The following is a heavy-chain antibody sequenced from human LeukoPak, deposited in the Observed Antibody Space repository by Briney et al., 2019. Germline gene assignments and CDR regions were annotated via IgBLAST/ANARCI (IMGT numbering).Heavy chain of an antibody. Sequence: ASVKVSCKASGYTFTSYGISWVRQAPGQGLEWMGWISAYNGNTNYAQKLQGRVTMTRDTSTSTVYMELSSLRSEDTAVYYCARDRGSNWNDGGWFDPWGQGTLVTVSS. CDR3: ARDRGSNWNDGGWFDP. CDR2: ISAYNGNT. J-gene: IGHJ5*02. V-gene: IGHV1-18*01. D-gene: IGHD1-1*01. CDR1: GYTFTSYG.